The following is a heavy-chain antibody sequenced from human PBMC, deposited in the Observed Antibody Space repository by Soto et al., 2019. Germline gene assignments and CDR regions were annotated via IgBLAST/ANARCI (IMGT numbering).Heavy chain of an antibody. CDR3: ARARTVVPAALGYWFDP. CDR1: GYTFTGYY. D-gene: IGHD2-2*01. V-gene: IGHV1-2*02. J-gene: IGHJ5*02. CDR2: INPNSGGT. Sequence: ASVKVSCKASGYTFTGYYMHWVRQAPGQGLEWMGWINPNSGGTNYAQKFQGRVTMTRDTSISTAYMELSRLRSDDTAVYYCARARTVVPAALGYWFDPWGQGTPVTVSS.